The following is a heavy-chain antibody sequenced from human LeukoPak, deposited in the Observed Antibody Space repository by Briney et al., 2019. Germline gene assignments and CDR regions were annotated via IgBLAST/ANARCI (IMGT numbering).Heavy chain of an antibody. CDR3: ARSSSGWYY. V-gene: IGHV4-31*03. CDR1: GGSISSGGYS. D-gene: IGHD6-19*01. J-gene: IGHJ4*02. Sequence: SETLSLTCTVSGGSISSGGYSWSWIRQHPGKGLEWIGYIYYSGSTYYNPSLKSRVTISVDTSKNQFSLKLSSVTAADTAVYYCARSSSGWYYWGQGTLVTVSS. CDR2: IYYSGST.